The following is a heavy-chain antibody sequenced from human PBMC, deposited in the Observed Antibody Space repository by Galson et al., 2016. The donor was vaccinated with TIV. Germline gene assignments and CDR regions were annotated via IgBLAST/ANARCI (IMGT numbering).Heavy chain of an antibody. V-gene: IGHV1-2*02. CDR3: ARGYGSDPDY. CDR1: GSTFSDYY. Sequence: QSGAEVTKPGASVKVSCKASGSTFSDYYLHWVRQAPEQGLEWMGWINPKTGGTIYAQKFQGRVTLTRDTTISTVYMDVSGLTYDDTAVYYCARGYGSDPDYWGQGTLVTVSS. CDR2: INPKTGGT. D-gene: IGHD3-10*01. J-gene: IGHJ4*02.